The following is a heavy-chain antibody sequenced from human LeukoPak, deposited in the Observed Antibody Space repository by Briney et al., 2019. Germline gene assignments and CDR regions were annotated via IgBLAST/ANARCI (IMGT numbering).Heavy chain of an antibody. J-gene: IGHJ4*02. Sequence: SETLSLTCTVSGGSISSHYWSWIRQPAGKGLEWIGRFYSGGSTDYNPSLKSRVTMSVDTSKNQFSLKLSSVTAADTAVYYCARVYSGYDLPESLANYYFDYWGQGTLVTVSS. CDR1: GGSISSHY. V-gene: IGHV4-4*07. CDR2: FYSGGST. D-gene: IGHD5-12*01. CDR3: ARVYSGYDLPESLANYYFDY.